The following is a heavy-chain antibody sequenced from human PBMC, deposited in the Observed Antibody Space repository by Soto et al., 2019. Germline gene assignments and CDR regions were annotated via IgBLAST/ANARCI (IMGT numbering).Heavy chain of an antibody. V-gene: IGHV4-39*01. Sequence: PSETLSLTCTVSGGSISSSSYYWGWIRQPPGKGLEWIGSIYYSGSTYYNPSLKSRVTISVDTSKNQFSLKLSSVTAADTAVYYCARKVFHRVAEQIDYWGQRTLVTVSS. J-gene: IGHJ4*02. CDR2: IYYSGST. D-gene: IGHD1-20*01. CDR1: GGSISSSSYY. CDR3: ARKVFHRVAEQIDY.